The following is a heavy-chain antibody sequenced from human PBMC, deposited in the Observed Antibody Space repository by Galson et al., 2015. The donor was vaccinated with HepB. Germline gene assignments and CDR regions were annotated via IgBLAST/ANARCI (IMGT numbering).Heavy chain of an antibody. D-gene: IGHD3-10*01. CDR1: GDTLTQLS. J-gene: IGHJ6*03. CDR2: ISGYNGNT. Sequence: SVKVSCKVSGDTLTQLSINWVRQAPGQGLEWMGWISGYNGNTNYAQQLQGRVTMTTDKSTSTAFMELRSLRSDDTAVYYCARDGDDYYMDVWGKGTTVTVSS. V-gene: IGHV1-18*01. CDR3: ARDGDDYYMDV.